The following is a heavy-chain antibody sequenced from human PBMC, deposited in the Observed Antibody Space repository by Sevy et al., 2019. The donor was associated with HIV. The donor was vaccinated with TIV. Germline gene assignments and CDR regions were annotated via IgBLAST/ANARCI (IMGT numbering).Heavy chain of an antibody. CDR1: GFTFSDHY. D-gene: IGHD6-19*01. J-gene: IGHJ4*02. V-gene: IGHV3-72*01. Sequence: GGSLRLSCAASGFTFSDHYMDWVRQAPGKGLEWVGRIRNKANSHTTEYAASVKGRFTISRDDSKNSLYLQMNSLKTEDTAVYYCVRVTAVADLYFDYWGQGTLVTVSS. CDR2: IRNKANSHTT. CDR3: VRVTAVADLYFDY.